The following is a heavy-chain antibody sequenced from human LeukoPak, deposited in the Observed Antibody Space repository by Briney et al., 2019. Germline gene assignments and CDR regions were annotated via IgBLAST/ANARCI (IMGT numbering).Heavy chain of an antibody. D-gene: IGHD6-13*01. CDR3: ARDGTAVGINYDY. CDR2: ISSSSSYI. CDR1: GFTFSSYN. V-gene: IGHV3-21*04. J-gene: IGHJ4*02. Sequence: GGSLRLFCAASGFTFSSYNMNWVRQAPGEGLEWVSSISSSSSYIYYADSVKGRFTISRDNAKISLYLQMNSLRAEDTAVYYCARDGTAVGINYDYWGQGTLVIVSS.